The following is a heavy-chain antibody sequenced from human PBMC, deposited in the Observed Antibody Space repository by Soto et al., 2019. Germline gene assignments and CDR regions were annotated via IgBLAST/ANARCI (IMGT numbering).Heavy chain of an antibody. Sequence: EVQLVESGGGLVQPGGSLRLSCAASGFTFSIYWMHWVRQAPGKRPVWVSRIDNAGSSARYADSVKGRFTISRDNAKNTLSLQKNSLRAEDTAVYYCTRVGGSVSGMDVWGQGTTVTVSS. J-gene: IGHJ6*02. CDR2: IDNAGSSA. CDR3: TRVGGSVSGMDV. V-gene: IGHV3-74*01. D-gene: IGHD1-26*01. CDR1: GFTFSIYW.